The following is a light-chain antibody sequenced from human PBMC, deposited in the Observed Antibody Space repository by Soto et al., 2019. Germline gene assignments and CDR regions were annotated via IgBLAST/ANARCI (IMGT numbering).Light chain of an antibody. CDR1: QSISSSY. CDR2: GAS. V-gene: IGKV3-20*01. Sequence: EIVLTQSPGTLSLSPGERATLSCRASQSISSSYLAWYQQKPGQAPRLLIYGASSRATGIPDRFGGRGSGTDVTITISSLEHEDDALYYCHQHGSSPYTFGQGTKLEIK. CDR3: HQHGSSPYT. J-gene: IGKJ2*01.